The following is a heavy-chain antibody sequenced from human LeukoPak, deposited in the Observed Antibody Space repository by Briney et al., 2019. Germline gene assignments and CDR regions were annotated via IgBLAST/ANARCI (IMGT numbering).Heavy chain of an antibody. CDR2: IYYSGST. CDR3: ARIYGRPPRFDP. D-gene: IGHD3-10*01. CDR1: GGSISSYY. V-gene: IGHV4-59*01. Sequence: SETLSLTCSVSGGSISSYYWSWIRQPPGKGLEWIGYIYYSGSTNYNPSLKSRVTISVDMSKHQFSLKLSSVTAADTAVYYCARIYGRPPRFDPWGQGTLVTVSS. J-gene: IGHJ5*02.